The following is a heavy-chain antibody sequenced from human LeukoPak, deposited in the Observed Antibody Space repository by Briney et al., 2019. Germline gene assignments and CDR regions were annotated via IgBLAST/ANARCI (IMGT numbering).Heavy chain of an antibody. V-gene: IGHV3-7*01. J-gene: IGHJ4*02. D-gene: IGHD3-16*01. CDR2: INQGGSEK. CDR1: GFTFSSYS. CDR3: ARVTPGGVGSFDY. Sequence: GGSLRLSCAASGFTFSSYSMNWVRRAPGKGLEWVADINQGGSEKFYVDSVKGRFTISRDNAKNSLYLQMNSPRVEDTAVYYCARVTPGGVGSFDYWGQGTLVTVSS.